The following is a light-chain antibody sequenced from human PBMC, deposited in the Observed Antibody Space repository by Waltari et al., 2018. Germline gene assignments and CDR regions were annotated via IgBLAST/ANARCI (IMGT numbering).Light chain of an antibody. J-gene: IGLJ3*02. Sequence: QSALTQPPSASGSPGQSVTISCTGTSSDVGAYNSVSWYQHHPGRAPRPTIYEVTKRPSGVPDRFSGYKSGNTASLTVSGLQDEDEADYYCSSDAGFNTLVFGGGTKVTVL. CDR1: SSDVGAYNS. CDR3: SSDAGFNTLV. V-gene: IGLV2-8*01. CDR2: EVT.